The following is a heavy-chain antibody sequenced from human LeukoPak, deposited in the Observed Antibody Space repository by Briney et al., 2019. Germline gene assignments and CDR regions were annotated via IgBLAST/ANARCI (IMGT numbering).Heavy chain of an antibody. D-gene: IGHD2-21*02. CDR2: INHSGST. V-gene: IGHV4-34*01. CDR1: GGSFSGYY. Sequence: SETLSLTCAVYGGSFSGYYWSWIRQPPGKGLEWIGEINHSGSTNYNPSLKSRVTISVDTSKNQFSLKLSSVTAADTAVYYCARRVTAIFFRWKYYFDYWGQGTLVTASS. J-gene: IGHJ4*02. CDR3: ARRVTAIFFRWKYYFDY.